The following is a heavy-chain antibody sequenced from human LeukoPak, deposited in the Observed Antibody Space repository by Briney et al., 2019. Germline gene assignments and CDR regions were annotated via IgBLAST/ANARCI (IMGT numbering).Heavy chain of an antibody. J-gene: IGHJ4*02. CDR2: ITGSGSST. CDR3: AKSCNSGNCYYNY. CDR1: GFTFSSYA. D-gene: IGHD2/OR15-2a*01. Sequence: GGSLRLSCAASGFTFSSYAMSWVRQAPGKGLEWVSGITGSGSSTYYADSVKGRFTISRDNSKNTLSLQMNGLRADDTAVYYCAKSCNSGNCYYNYWGQGTLVTVSS. V-gene: IGHV3-23*01.